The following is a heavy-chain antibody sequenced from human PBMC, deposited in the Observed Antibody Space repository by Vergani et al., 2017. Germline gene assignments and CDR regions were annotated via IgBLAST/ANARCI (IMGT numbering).Heavy chain of an antibody. CDR3: ARWGNEKRLDS. CDR1: GFSFSSHA. J-gene: IGHJ5*01. D-gene: IGHD1-1*01. CDR2: ISNDGSKK. V-gene: IGHV3-30*03. Sequence: QVQLAESGGGRVQPGRSLRLSCAASGFSFSSHAIHWVRQAPGKGLEWVAVISNDGSKKYYADSVKGRFTISRDNSKNTLDLQMNSLRTQDTAVYYCARWGNEKRLDSWGQGTLVTVSS.